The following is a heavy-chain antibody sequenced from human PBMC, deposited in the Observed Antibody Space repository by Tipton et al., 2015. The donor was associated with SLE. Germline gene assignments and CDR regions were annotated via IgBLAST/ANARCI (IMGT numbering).Heavy chain of an antibody. V-gene: IGHV4-39*07. Sequence: LRLSCTVSGGSISSNSYYWGWIRQPPGKGLEWIGSIYYSGSTNYNPSLKSRVTISVDKSKNQFSLKLSSVTAADTAVYYCARTDIVVVPAALYYFDYWGQGTLVTVSS. CDR3: ARTDIVVVPAALYYFDY. D-gene: IGHD2-2*01. CDR1: GGSISSNSYY. J-gene: IGHJ4*02. CDR2: IYYSGST.